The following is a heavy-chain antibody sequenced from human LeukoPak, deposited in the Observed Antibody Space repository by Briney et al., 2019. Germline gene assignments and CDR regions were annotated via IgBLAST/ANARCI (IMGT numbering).Heavy chain of an antibody. CDR3: ATDHQGYDY. CDR1: GYTLTELS. CDR2: FDPEDGET. Sequence: ASVKVSCKVSGYTLTELSMDWVRQAPGKGLEWMGGFDPEDGETIYAQKFQGRVTTIEDTSTDTAYMELSSLRSEGTAVYYCATDHQGYDYWGQGTLVTVSS. V-gene: IGHV1-24*01. D-gene: IGHD5-12*01. J-gene: IGHJ4*02.